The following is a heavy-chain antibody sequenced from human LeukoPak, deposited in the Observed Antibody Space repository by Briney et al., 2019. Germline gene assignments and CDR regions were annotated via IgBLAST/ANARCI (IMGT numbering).Heavy chain of an antibody. CDR3: AREVMAKRRAFDI. CDR2: IYSDNRT. V-gene: IGHV3-53*04. Sequence: GGSLRLSCAASGFTASSNYMSWVRQAPGKGLEWVSVIYSDNRTYYADSVKGRFTISRHTSKKTLYLQMNSLRAEDTAVYYCAREVMAKRRAFDIWGQGTVVTVSS. D-gene: IGHD2-8*01. J-gene: IGHJ3*02. CDR1: GFTASSNY.